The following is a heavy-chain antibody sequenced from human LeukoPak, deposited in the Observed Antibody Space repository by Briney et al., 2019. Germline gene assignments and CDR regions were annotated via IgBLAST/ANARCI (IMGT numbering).Heavy chain of an antibody. CDR2: IYSSGST. CDR1: GGPINSDY. V-gene: IGHV4-59*01. J-gene: IGHJ3*02. Sequence: SETLSLTCTVSGGPINSDYWNWLRQPPGQGLEWIGYIYSSGSTNYNPSLNSRVSISLDTSKNQLSLKLGSVTAADTAGYYCARGAGRWAIWGQGTMVTVSS. CDR3: ARGAGRWAI. D-gene: IGHD4-23*01.